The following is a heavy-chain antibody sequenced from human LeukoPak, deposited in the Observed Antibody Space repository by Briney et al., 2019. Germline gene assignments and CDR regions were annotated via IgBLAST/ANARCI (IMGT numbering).Heavy chain of an antibody. CDR1: GFTFSSYG. CDR3: AKVFTKSDAFDI. D-gene: IGHD2-2*01. Sequence: GGSLRLSCAASGFTFSSYGMHWVRQAPGKGLEWVAFIRYDGSNKYYADSVKGRFTISRDNSKNTLYLQMNSLRAEDTAVYYCAKVFTKSDAFDIWGQGTMVTVSS. J-gene: IGHJ3*02. CDR2: IRYDGSNK. V-gene: IGHV3-30*02.